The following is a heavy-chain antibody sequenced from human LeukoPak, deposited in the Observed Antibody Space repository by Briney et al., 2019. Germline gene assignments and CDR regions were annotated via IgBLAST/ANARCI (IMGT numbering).Heavy chain of an antibody. CDR2: ISAYNGNT. CDR1: GYTFTSYG. J-gene: IGHJ5*02. CDR3: ARDGGVAALHNWFDP. Sequence: GASVKVSCKASGYTFTSYGISWVRQAPGQGREWMGWISAYNGNTNYAQKLQGRVTMTTDTSTSTAYMKLRSLRSEDTAVYYCARDGGVAALHNWFDPWGQGTLVTVSS. D-gene: IGHD6-6*01. V-gene: IGHV1-18*01.